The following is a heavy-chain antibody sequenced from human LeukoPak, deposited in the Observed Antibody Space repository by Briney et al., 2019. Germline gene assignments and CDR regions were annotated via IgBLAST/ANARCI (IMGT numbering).Heavy chain of an antibody. CDR1: GFTFSSYW. CDR3: ARPKDSGDSVVAFDS. CDR2: INKDGSST. V-gene: IGHV3-74*01. Sequence: GGSLRLSCAASGFTFSSYWMRWVRQAPGKGLVWVSRINKDGSSTTYADSVKGRFTISRDNAENTLYLQLGSLRGEDTAVYYCARPKDSGDSVVAFDSWGQGTLVTVSS. D-gene: IGHD4-17*01. J-gene: IGHJ4*02.